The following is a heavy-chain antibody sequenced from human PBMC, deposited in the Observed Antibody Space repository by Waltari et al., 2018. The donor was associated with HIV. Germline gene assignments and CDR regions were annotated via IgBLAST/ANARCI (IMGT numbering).Heavy chain of an antibody. J-gene: IGHJ6*02. Sequence: QVKLQESGPGLVKPSQTLSLTCTVSGGSISSGSYYWSWVRQPAGKGLQWIGRIYSRGSTNYNPSLKCRVTISADTSKNPFSLRLNSVTAADTAVYFCARDSSDYYYGLDVWGQGTTVTVSS. CDR1: GGSISSGSYY. CDR3: ARDSSDYYYGLDV. D-gene: IGHD6-6*01. CDR2: IYSRGST. V-gene: IGHV4-61*02.